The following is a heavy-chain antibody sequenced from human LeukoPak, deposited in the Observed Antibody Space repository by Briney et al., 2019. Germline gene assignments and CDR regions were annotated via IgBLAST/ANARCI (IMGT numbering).Heavy chain of an antibody. CDR2: INWNGISI. D-gene: IGHD3-22*01. V-gene: IGHV3-20*04. CDR1: GFTFDDYG. Sequence: GGSLRLSCAASGFTFDDYGMSWVRQAPGKGLEWVSNINWNGISIHYADSVQGRFTISRDSAKNSLYLQINGLRAEDTALYYCARDHFKSDSSGSYYYYGMDVWGQGTTVTVSS. CDR3: ARDHFKSDSSGSYYYYGMDV. J-gene: IGHJ6*02.